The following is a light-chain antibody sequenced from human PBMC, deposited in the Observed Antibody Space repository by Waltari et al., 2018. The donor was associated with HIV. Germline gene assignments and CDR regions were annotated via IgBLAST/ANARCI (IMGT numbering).Light chain of an antibody. CDR1: SGSIASSY. V-gene: IGLV6-57*01. CDR3: QSYDNENPVL. J-gene: IGLJ2*01. CDR2: KDY. Sequence: NFMLTQPHSVSESPVKTVTISCTRSSGSIASSYVQWYQQHPGSSPTTVIYKDYQRHSGCPDRFSGSINSSSNSASLTISGLRTEDEADYYCQSYDNENPVLFGGGTKLTVL.